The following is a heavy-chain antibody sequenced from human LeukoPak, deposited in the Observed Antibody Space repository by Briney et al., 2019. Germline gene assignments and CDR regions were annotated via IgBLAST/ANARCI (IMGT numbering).Heavy chain of an antibody. CDR3: ARKRGGYSSSFDY. CDR2: INHSGST. J-gene: IGHJ4*02. CDR1: GGSFSGYY. D-gene: IGHD6-13*01. V-gene: IGHV4-34*01. Sequence: PSETLSLTCAVYGGSFSGYYWSWIRQPPGKGLEWIGEINHSGSTNYNPSIKSRATISVDTSENQFSLKLSPVTAADTAVYYCARKRGGYSSSFDYWGQGTLVTVSS.